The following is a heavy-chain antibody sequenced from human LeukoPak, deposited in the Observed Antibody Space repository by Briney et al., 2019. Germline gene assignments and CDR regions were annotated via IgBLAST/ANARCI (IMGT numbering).Heavy chain of an antibody. CDR3: ARATSSPPGYYYMDV. D-gene: IGHD2-2*01. CDR2: IYYSGST. CDR1: GGAISSSY. Sequence: SQTLSLTCTVSGGAISSSYWSWIRQPPGKGLEWIGYIYYSGSTHYHPSLKSRVTISVDTSKNQFSLKLSSVTAADTAVCYCARATSSPPGYYYMDVWGKGTTVTVSS. J-gene: IGHJ6*03. V-gene: IGHV4-59*01.